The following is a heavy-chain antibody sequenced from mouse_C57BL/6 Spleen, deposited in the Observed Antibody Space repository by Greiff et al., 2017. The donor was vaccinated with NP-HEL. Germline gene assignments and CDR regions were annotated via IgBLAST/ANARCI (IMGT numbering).Heavy chain of an antibody. CDR2: ISDGGSYT. CDR3: ARDRNYGSSLAWFAY. CDR1: GFTFSSYA. Sequence: EVQGVESGGGLVKPGGSLKLSCAASGFTFSSYAMSWVRQTPEKRLEWVATISDGGSYTYYPDNVKGRFTISRDNAKNNLYLQMSHLKSEDTAMYYCARDRNYGSSLAWFAYWGQGTLVTVSA. V-gene: IGHV5-4*01. D-gene: IGHD1-1*01. J-gene: IGHJ3*01.